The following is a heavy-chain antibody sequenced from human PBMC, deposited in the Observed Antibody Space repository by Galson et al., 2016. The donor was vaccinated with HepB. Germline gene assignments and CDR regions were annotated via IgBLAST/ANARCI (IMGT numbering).Heavy chain of an antibody. J-gene: IGHJ2*01. CDR1: GFTFSSYA. CDR2: MSGSGVST. Sequence: FLRLSCAASGFTFSSYAMSWVRQAPGKGLEWVSAMSGSGVSTFYADSVKGQFTISRDNSKNTLYLQMNSLRAEDTAVYYCAKGENWNYGVWWYFDLWGRGTLVTVSS. CDR3: AKGENWNYGVWWYFDL. V-gene: IGHV3-23*01. D-gene: IGHD1-7*01.